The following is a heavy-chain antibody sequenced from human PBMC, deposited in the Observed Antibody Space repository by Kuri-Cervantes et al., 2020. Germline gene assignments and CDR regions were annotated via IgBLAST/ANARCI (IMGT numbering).Heavy chain of an antibody. CDR1: GYTFTGYY. V-gene: IGHV1-2*02. CDR2: INPNSGGT. D-gene: IGHD6-19*01. Sequence: ASVKVSCKASGYTFTGYYMHWVRQAPGQGLEWMGWINPNSGGTNYAQKFQGRVTMTRDTSTSTAYMELRSLRSDDTAVYYCARDRIAVAGYFDYWGQGTLVTVSS. J-gene: IGHJ4*02. CDR3: ARDRIAVAGYFDY.